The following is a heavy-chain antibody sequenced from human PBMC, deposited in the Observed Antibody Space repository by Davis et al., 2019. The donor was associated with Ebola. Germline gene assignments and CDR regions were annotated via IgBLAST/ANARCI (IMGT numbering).Heavy chain of an antibody. CDR2: IEANGSNT. J-gene: IGHJ5*02. V-gene: IGHV3-43*01. Sequence: PGGSLRPSCAASGFNFQEFTMHWVRQPPGRGLEWVSLIEANGSNTYYSDSVKGRLTISRDNSKNSLYLQMNSLRNEDAAFYYCAKAVGSNGGPSCLDAWGQGTLVSVSS. D-gene: IGHD2-8*01. CDR3: AKAVGSNGGPSCLDA. CDR1: GFNFQEFT.